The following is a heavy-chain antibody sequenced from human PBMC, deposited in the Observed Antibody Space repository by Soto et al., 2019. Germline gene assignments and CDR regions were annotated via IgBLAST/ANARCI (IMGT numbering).Heavy chain of an antibody. CDR2: INSDGSST. J-gene: IGHJ6*02. D-gene: IGHD4-17*01. CDR1: GFTFSSYW. V-gene: IGHV3-74*01. CDR3: ARGDYGGHYYYYGMDV. Sequence: EVQLVESGGGLVQPGGSLRLSCAASGFTFSSYWMHWVRQAPGKGLVWVSRINSDGSSTSYADSVKGRFTISRYNAKNTLYLQMNSLRAEDTAVYYCARGDYGGHYYYYGMDVWGQGTTVTVSS.